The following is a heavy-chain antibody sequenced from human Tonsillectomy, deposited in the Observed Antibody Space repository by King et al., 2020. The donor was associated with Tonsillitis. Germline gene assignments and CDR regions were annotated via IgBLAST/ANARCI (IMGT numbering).Heavy chain of an antibody. CDR3: AKDLNGSWTFDQ. D-gene: IGHD3/OR15-3a*01. Sequence: VQLVESGGGVVQPGGSLTLSCAASGFTFSASVMHWVRQVPGKGLEWVALIMDGGNQKYYADSVKGRFIISRDNFEKTLYFHMSNLRIDDTSIYYCAKDLNGSWTFDQWGQGTLVTVSS. CDR2: IMDGGNQK. V-gene: IGHV3-30*02. CDR1: GFTFSASV. J-gene: IGHJ4*02.